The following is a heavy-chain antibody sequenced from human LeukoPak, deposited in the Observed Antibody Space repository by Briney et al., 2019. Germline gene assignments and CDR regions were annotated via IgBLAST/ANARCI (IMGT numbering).Heavy chain of an antibody. D-gene: IGHD3-10*01. Sequence: PSQTMSLTCAVSSAFIASGGYSWSWIRQPPGKGLEWIGYIYHSGRTYYNPSLKSRVTISVDRSKNQFSLKLSSVTAADTAVYYCARGRLGSGSYLNWFDPWGQGTLVTVSS. V-gene: IGHV4-30-2*01. CDR1: SAFIASGGYS. J-gene: IGHJ5*02. CDR3: ARGRLGSGSYLNWFDP. CDR2: IYHSGRT.